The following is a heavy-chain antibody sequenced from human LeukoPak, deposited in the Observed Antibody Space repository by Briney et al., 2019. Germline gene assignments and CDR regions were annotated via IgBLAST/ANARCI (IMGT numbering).Heavy chain of an antibody. V-gene: IGHV3-23*01. CDR2: ISVGGGDT. Sequence: GGSLRLSCAASGFIFSSYVMGWVRQAPGKGLEWVSSISVGGGDTFASDSVKGRFTITRENSKNTLYLQMNSLRAEDTAVYYCARCDSSGYYFDYWGQGTLVTVSS. CDR3: ARCDSSGYYFDY. D-gene: IGHD3-22*01. J-gene: IGHJ4*02. CDR1: GFIFSSYV.